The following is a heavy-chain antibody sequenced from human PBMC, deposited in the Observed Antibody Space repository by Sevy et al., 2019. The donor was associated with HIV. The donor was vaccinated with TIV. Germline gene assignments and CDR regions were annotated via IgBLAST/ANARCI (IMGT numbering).Heavy chain of an antibody. V-gene: IGHV4-34*01. J-gene: IGHJ4*02. Sequence: SETLSLTCGVFGGSISDYYWTWIRQLPGKGLEWIGEINYTGNTNDNPSLESRVTISVDTSKNQFSLKLTSVTAADTAVYYCARDRRMGIQLWKADYWGQGTLVTVSS. D-gene: IGHD5-18*01. CDR1: GGSISDYY. CDR3: ARDRRMGIQLWKADY. CDR2: INYTGNT.